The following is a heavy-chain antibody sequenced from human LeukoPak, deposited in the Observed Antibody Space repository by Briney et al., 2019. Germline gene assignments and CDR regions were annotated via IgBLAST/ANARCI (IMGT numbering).Heavy chain of an antibody. CDR1: GGSISSGGYY. J-gene: IGHJ5*02. D-gene: IGHD4-17*01. V-gene: IGHV4-30-2*01. CDR3: ARETTVTGDWFDP. CDR2: IYHSGST. Sequence: SETLSLTCTVSGGSISSGGYYWSWIRQPPGKGLEWIGYIYHSGSTYYNPSLKSRVTISVDRSKNQFSLKLSSVTAADTAVYYCARETTVTGDWFDPWGQGTLVTVSS.